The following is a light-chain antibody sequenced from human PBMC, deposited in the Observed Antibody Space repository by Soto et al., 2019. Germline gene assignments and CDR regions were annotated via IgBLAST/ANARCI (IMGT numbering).Light chain of an antibody. J-gene: IGKJ2*01. CDR3: QQSSDIPYT. Sequence: DIQMTQSPSSLSASVGDRVTITCRASQTISSYLNWYQQHPGKAPKLLIYAASSLQSGVPSRFSGSGSGTDFTLTISSLQPEDVATYYCQQSSDIPYTFGQGTKLEIK. CDR1: QTISSY. V-gene: IGKV1-39*01. CDR2: AAS.